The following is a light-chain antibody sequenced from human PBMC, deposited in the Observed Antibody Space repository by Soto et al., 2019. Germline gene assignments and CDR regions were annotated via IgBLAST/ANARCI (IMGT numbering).Light chain of an antibody. V-gene: IGKV1-5*01. J-gene: IGKJ2*01. CDR1: QSISAW. CDR2: DAS. CDR3: QQYNSYSS. Sequence: DIQMTQSPPTLSASIGDRVTITCRASQSISAWLAWYQQKPGKAPKLLIYDASSLESGVPSRFSGSGSGTELTLTISSLQPDDFAPYYCQQYNSYSSFGQGTTLATK.